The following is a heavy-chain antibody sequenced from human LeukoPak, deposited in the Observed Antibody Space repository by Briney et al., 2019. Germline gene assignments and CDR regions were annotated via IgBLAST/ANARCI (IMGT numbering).Heavy chain of an antibody. D-gene: IGHD3-3*01. J-gene: IGHJ4*02. CDR2: IYHSGST. V-gene: IGHV4-30-2*01. Sequence: PSETLSLTCTVSGGSISSGGYYWSWIRQPPGKGLEWIGYIYHSGSTYYNPSLKSRVTISVDRSKNQFSLKLSSVTAADTAVYYCARSHSEAITIFGVVNGHFDYWGQGTLVTVSS. CDR1: GGSISSGGYY. CDR3: ARSHSEAITIFGVVNGHFDY.